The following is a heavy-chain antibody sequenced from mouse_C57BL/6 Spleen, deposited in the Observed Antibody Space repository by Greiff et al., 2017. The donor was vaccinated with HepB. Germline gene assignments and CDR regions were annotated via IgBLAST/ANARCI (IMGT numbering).Heavy chain of an antibody. J-gene: IGHJ2*01. CDR3: ARSSFQLGLDY. D-gene: IGHD4-1*02. V-gene: IGHV1-26*01. Sequence: EVQLQQSGPELVKPGASVKISCKASGYTFTDYYMNWVKQSHGKSLEWIGDINPNNGGTSYNQKFKGKATLTVDKSSSTAYMELRSLTSEDSAVYYCARSSFQLGLDYWGQGTTLTVSS. CDR1: GYTFTDYY. CDR2: INPNNGGT.